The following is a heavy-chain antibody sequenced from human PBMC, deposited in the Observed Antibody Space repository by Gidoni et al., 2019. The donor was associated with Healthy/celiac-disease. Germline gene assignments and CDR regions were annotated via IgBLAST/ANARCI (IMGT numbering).Heavy chain of an antibody. V-gene: IGHV4-34*01. CDR3: ARVKPPSNPSAKTYYYYGMDV. J-gene: IGHJ6*02. CDR1: GGSFSGYY. CDR2: INHSGST. Sequence: QVQLQQWGAGLLKPSETLSLTCAVYGGSFSGYYWSWIRQPPGKGLEWIGEINHSGSTNYNPSLKSRVTISVDTSKNQFSLKLSSVTAADTAVYYCARVKPPSNPSAKTYYYYGMDVWGQGTTVTVSS.